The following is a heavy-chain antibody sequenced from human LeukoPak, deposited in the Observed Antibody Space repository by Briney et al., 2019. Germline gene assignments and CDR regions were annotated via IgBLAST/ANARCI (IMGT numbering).Heavy chain of an antibody. Sequence: PSETLSLTCTVSDYSISSGYGYYWSWIRQPPGKGLEWIGYIYYSGSTNYNPSLKSRVTISVDTSKNQFSLKLSSVTAADTAVYYCARPWLYYDSSGYYFWGQGTLVTVSS. J-gene: IGHJ4*02. CDR2: IYYSGST. V-gene: IGHV4-61*08. CDR1: DYSISSGYGYY. CDR3: ARPWLYYDSSGYYF. D-gene: IGHD3-22*01.